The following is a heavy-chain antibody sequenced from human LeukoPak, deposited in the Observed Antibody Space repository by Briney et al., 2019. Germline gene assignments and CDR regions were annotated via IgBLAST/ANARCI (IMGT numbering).Heavy chain of an antibody. V-gene: IGHV3-23*01. D-gene: IGHD2-2*01. Sequence: GGSLRLSCAASGFTFSSYAMSWVRQAPGKGLEWVSAISGSGGSTYCADSVKGRFTISRDNSKNTLYLQMNSLRAEDTAVYYCAKDGYCSSTSCYFPDYWGQGTLVTVSS. CDR2: ISGSGGST. CDR3: AKDGYCSSTSCYFPDY. J-gene: IGHJ4*02. CDR1: GFTFSSYA.